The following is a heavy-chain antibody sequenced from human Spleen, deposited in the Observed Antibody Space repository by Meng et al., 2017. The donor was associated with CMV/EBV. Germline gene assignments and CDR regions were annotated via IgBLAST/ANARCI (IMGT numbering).Heavy chain of an antibody. CDR3: VKGAYSDYWTGYFTSRD. J-gene: IGHJ4*02. CDR2: ISYDGSNK. D-gene: IGHD3-3*01. V-gene: IGHV3-30-3*01. Sequence: GGSLRLSCAASGFTFSSYAMHWVRQAPGKGLEWVAVISYDGSNKYYADSVKGRFTISRDNSKNTLYLQLNRLRAEDSAMYYCVKGAYSDYWTGYFTSRDWGQGTLVTVSS. CDR1: GFTFSSYA.